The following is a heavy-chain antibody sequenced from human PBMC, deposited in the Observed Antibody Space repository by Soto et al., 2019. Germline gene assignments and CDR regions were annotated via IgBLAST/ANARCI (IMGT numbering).Heavy chain of an antibody. CDR2: VSGSGKMA. D-gene: IGHD6-19*01. J-gene: IGHJ4*02. CDR3: AKEAVEADQAPIPGDS. V-gene: IGHV3-23*01. CDR1: GFTFSNYA. Sequence: EVHLLESGGGLVQPGRSLRLSCPASGFTFSNYAMTWVRQAPGTGLEWVSGVSGSGKMAYYADSVRGRFTISRDNSKNALYLRMDNLRAEDTAVYHCAKEAVEADQAPIPGDSWGQRTLVTVSS.